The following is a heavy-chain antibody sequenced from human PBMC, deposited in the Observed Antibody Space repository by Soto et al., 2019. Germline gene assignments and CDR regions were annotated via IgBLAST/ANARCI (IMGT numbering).Heavy chain of an antibody. CDR2: IYYSGST. CDR1: GGSISSYY. Sequence: SETLSLTCTVSGGSISSYYWSWIRQPPGKGLEWIGYIYYSGSTNYNPSLKSRVTISVDTSKNQFSLKLSSVTAADTAVYYCASHPMTTSPLIYFQHWGQGTLVTVPS. CDR3: ASHPMTTSPLIYFQH. V-gene: IGHV4-59*08. J-gene: IGHJ1*01. D-gene: IGHD4-17*01.